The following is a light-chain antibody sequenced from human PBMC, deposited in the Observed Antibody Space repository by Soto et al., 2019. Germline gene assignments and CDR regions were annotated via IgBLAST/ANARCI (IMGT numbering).Light chain of an antibody. Sequence: QSVLTQPPSASGTPGQRVTISCSGSSSNIGSNTVNWYQQLPGMAPKLLIYMNNQRPSGVPDRFSGSKSGTSASLAISGLQSEDEADYYCAAWDDSLNVLFGTGTKVTVL. CDR2: MNN. V-gene: IGLV1-44*01. CDR3: AAWDDSLNVL. J-gene: IGLJ1*01. CDR1: SSNIGSNT.